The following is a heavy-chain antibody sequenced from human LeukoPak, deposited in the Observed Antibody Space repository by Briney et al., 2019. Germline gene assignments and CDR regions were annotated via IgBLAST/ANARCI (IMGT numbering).Heavy chain of an antibody. CDR3: ARDLLGPSYYDSSGYFDY. CDR2: ISYDGSNK. D-gene: IGHD3-22*01. J-gene: IGHJ4*02. Sequence: GGSLRLSCAASGFTFSSYGMHWVRQAPGKGLEWVAVISYDGSNKYYADSVRGRFTISRDNSKNTLYVRMNSLRAEDSAVYYCARDLLGPSYYDSSGYFDYWGQGALVIVSS. V-gene: IGHV3-30*19. CDR1: GFTFSSYG.